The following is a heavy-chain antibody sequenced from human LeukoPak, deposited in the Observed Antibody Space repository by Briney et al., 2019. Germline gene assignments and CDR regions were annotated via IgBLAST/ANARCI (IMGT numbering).Heavy chain of an antibody. CDR2: ISGSGGST. Sequence: QPGGSLRLSCAASGFTFSSYAMSWVRQAPGKGLEWVSAISGSGGSTYYADSVKGRFTISRDNAKNSLYLQMNSLRAEDTAVYYCARDHYYDYVWGSYPGRTNFDYWGQGTLVTVSS. CDR3: ARDHYYDYVWGSYPGRTNFDY. CDR1: GFTFSSYA. V-gene: IGHV3-23*01. D-gene: IGHD3-16*02. J-gene: IGHJ4*02.